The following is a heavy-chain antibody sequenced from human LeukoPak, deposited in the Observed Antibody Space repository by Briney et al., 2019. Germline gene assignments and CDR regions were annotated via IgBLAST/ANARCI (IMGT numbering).Heavy chain of an antibody. CDR3: ARDGGSGSYYNLDY. Sequence: PGGSLRLSCAASGFTFSSYWMSWVRQAPGKGLEWVANIKQDGSEKYYVDSVKGRFTISRDNAKNSLYLQMNSLRAEDTAVYYCARDGGSGSYYNLDYWGQGTLVTVSS. CDR2: IKQDGSEK. CDR1: GFTFSSYW. D-gene: IGHD3-10*01. V-gene: IGHV3-7*01. J-gene: IGHJ4*02.